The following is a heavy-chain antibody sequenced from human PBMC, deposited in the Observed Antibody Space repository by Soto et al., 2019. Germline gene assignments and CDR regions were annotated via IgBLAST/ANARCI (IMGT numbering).Heavy chain of an antibody. V-gene: IGHV1-46*01. Sequence: ASVKVSCKASGYTFTSYYMHWVRQAPGQGLEWMGIINPSGGSTSYAQKFQGRVTMTRDTSTSTVYMELSSLRSEDTAVYYCARDMEVVTAHPGAFDIWGQGTMVTVAS. J-gene: IGHJ3*02. CDR2: INPSGGST. CDR3: ARDMEVVTAHPGAFDI. D-gene: IGHD2-21*02. CDR1: GYTFTSYY.